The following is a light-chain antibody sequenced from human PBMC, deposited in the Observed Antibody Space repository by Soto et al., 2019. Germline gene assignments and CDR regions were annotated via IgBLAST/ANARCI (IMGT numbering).Light chain of an antibody. CDR3: QQRSNWPT. CDR1: QSVSSY. Sequence: DIVLTQSPRTLSLSPGSRPTPPCRASQSVSSYLAWYQQKPGQAPRVLIYDASNRATGIPARFIGSGSGTDFTLTISSIEPEDFAVYDCQQRSNWPTFGQGTKVDIK. CDR2: DAS. J-gene: IGKJ1*01. V-gene: IGKV3-11*01.